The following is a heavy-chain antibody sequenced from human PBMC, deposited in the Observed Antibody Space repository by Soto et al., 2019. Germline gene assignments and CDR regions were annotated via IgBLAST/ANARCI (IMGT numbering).Heavy chain of an antibody. V-gene: IGHV3-23*01. CDR3: AKETLGYCSSGSCRIDY. CDR2: ISGGGDNT. D-gene: IGHD2-15*01. J-gene: IGHJ4*02. Sequence: EVQLLESGGGLVQPGGSLRLSCAASGFTFSSYAMSWVRQAPGKGLEWVSTISGGGDNTYYADSVRGRFTISRDNSKNTLYLQMNSLRAEDTAVYYRAKETLGYCSSGSCRIDYWGQGTPVTVSS. CDR1: GFTFSSYA.